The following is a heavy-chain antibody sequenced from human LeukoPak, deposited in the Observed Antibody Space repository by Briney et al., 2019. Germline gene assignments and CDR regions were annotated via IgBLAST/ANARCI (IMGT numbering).Heavy chain of an antibody. V-gene: IGHV1-69*13. CDR3: ARGVYGGNSPPDY. D-gene: IGHD4-23*01. J-gene: IGHJ4*02. CDR2: IIPIFGTA. CDR1: GYSFSNYA. Sequence: SVKVSCKASGYSFSNYAISWVRQAPGQGLEWMGGIIPIFGTANYAQKFQGRVTITADESTSTAYMELSSLRSEDTAVYYCARGVYGGNSPPDYWGQGTLVTVSS.